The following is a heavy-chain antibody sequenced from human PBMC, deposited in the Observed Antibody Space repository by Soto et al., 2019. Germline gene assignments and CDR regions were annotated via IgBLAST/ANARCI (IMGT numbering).Heavy chain of an antibody. CDR1: GFTFSNAW. D-gene: IGHD3-10*01. V-gene: IGHV3-15*01. CDR2: IKSKTDGGTT. Sequence: EVQLVESGGGLVIPGGSLRLSCAASGFTFSNAWLSWVRQAPGKGLEWVGRIKSKTDGGTTDYTAPVKGRFTISRDDSKKTLYLQMNSLRAEDTAVYYCARDRGYDAHDYYYNAMDVWGQGTTVTVSS. J-gene: IGHJ6*02. CDR3: ARDRGYDAHDYYYNAMDV.